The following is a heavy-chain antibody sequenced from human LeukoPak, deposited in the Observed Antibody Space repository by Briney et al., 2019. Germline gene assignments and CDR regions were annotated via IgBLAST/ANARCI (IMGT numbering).Heavy chain of an antibody. D-gene: IGHD3-22*01. J-gene: IGHJ4*02. Sequence: RPGGSLRLSCAASGFTFSSYAMSWVRQAPGKGLEWVSAISGSGGSTYYADSVKGRFTISRDNSKNALYLQMNSLRAEDTAVYYCAKPGLGDSSGYFRPVDYWGQGTLVTVSS. V-gene: IGHV3-23*01. CDR1: GFTFSSYA. CDR3: AKPGLGDSSGYFRPVDY. CDR2: ISGSGGST.